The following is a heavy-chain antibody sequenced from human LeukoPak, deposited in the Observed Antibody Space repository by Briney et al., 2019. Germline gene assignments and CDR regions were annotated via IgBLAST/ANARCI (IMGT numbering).Heavy chain of an antibody. CDR3: AKGTMHDY. Sequence: GGSLRLSCAASGFTFSTDAMNWVGQAPGKGLEWVSGISDSGGNTYYADSVKGRFTISRDKSKNTLDLQMNSLRAEDTAVYYCAKGTMHDYWGQGTLVTVSS. CDR2: ISDSGGNT. J-gene: IGHJ4*02. CDR1: GFTFSTDA. V-gene: IGHV3-23*01. D-gene: IGHD4/OR15-4a*01.